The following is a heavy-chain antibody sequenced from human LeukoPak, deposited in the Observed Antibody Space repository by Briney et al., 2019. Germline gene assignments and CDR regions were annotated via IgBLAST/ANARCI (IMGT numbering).Heavy chain of an antibody. CDR2: INPNSGGT. CDR1: GYTFTGYY. D-gene: IGHD2-2*01. CDR3: ARGDCSSTSCYLYYYYGMDV. J-gene: IGHJ6*02. Sequence: ASVKVSCKASGYTFTGYYMHWVRQAPGQGPEWMGWINPNSGGTNYAQKFQGRVTMTRDTSISTAYMELSRLRSDDTAVYYCARGDCSSTSCYLYYYYGMDVWGQGTTVTVSS. V-gene: IGHV1-2*02.